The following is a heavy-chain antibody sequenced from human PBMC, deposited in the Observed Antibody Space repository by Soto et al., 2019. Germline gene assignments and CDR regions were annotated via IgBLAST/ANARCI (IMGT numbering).Heavy chain of an antibody. CDR2: ISYDGSNK. D-gene: IGHD5-12*01. CDR3: AKDHIVAPFDY. Sequence: GGSLRLSCAASGFTFSSYGMHWVRQAPGKGLEWVAVISYDGSNKYYADSVKGRFTISRDNSKNTLYLQMNSLRAEDTAVYYCAKDHIVAPFDYWGQGTMVTVSS. CDR1: GFTFSSYG. V-gene: IGHV3-30*18. J-gene: IGHJ4*02.